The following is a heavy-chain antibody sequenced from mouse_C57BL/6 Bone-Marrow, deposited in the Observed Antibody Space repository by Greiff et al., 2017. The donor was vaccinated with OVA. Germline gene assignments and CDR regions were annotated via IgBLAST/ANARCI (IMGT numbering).Heavy chain of an antibody. CDR2: IWSGGST. J-gene: IGHJ4*01. CDR3: ARNWLWGNQAAMDY. V-gene: IGHV2-2*01. CDR1: GFSLTSYG. D-gene: IGHD1-1*02. Sequence: QVQLKEPGPGLVQPSQSLSSTCTVSGFSLTSYGVHWVRQSPGKGLEWLGVIWSGGSTDYNAAFISRLSISKDNSKSQVFFIMNSLQADDTAIYYCARNWLWGNQAAMDYWGQGTSVTVSS.